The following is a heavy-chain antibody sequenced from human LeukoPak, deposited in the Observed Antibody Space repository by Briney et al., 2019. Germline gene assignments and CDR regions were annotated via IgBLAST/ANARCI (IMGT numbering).Heavy chain of an antibody. CDR3: ASSIRYSGYEADY. J-gene: IGHJ4*02. CDR1: GGSLSSSNW. Sequence: PSETLSLTCAVSGGSLSSSNWWSRVRQPPGKGLEWIGEIYHSGSTNYNPSLKSRVTISVDKSKNQFSLKLSSVTAADTAVYYCASSIRYSGYEADYWGQGTLVTVSS. V-gene: IGHV4-4*02. D-gene: IGHD5-12*01. CDR2: IYHSGST.